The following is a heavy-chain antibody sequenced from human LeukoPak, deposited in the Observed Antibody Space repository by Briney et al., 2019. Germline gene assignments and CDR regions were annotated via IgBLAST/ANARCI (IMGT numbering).Heavy chain of an antibody. J-gene: IGHJ3*02. CDR3: ARVGTMVRGVIKKSLHAFDI. D-gene: IGHD3-10*01. CDR2: IYTSGST. Sequence: SETLSLTCTVSGGSISSGSYYWSWIRQPAGKGLEWIGRIYTSGSTNYNPSLKSRVTISVDTSKNQFSLKLSSVTAADTAVYYCARVGTMVRGVIKKSLHAFDIWGQGTMVTVSS. CDR1: GGSISSGSYY. V-gene: IGHV4-61*02.